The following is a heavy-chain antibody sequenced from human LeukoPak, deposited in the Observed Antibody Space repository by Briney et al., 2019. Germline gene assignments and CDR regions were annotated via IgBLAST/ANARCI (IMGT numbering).Heavy chain of an antibody. D-gene: IGHD3-22*01. J-gene: IGHJ2*01. CDR1: GFTFSSYE. V-gene: IGHV3-48*03. CDR3: ARDLYYDSP. CDR2: ISSSGSTI. Sequence: GGSLRLSCAASGFTFSSYEMNWVRQAPGKGLEWVSYISSSGSTIDYADSVKGRFTISRDNAKNSLYLQMNSQRAEDTAVYYCARDLYYDSPWGRGTLVTVSS.